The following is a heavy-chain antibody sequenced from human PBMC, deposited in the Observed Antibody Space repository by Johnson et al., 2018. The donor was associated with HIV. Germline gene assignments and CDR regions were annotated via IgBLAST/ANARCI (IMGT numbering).Heavy chain of an antibody. J-gene: IGHJ3*02. CDR2: IYSGGST. CDR1: GFTVSSNY. V-gene: IGHV3-66*01. Sequence: VQLVESVGGLVQPGGSLRLSCAASGFTVSSNYMSWVRQAPGKGLEWVSVIYSGGSTYYADSVKGRFTISRDNSKNTLYLQMNSLRVEDTAMYYCVNDRGRPGIPAALDIWGQGTKVTVSS. CDR3: VNDRGRPGIPAALDI. D-gene: IGHD3-10*01.